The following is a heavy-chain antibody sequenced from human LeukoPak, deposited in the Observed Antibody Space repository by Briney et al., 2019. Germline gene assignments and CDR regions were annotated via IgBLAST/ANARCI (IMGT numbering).Heavy chain of an antibody. D-gene: IGHD3-22*01. J-gene: IGHJ4*02. CDR1: GFTFSSYA. Sequence: AGGSLRLSCAASGFTFSSYAMSWVRQAPGKGLEWVSYISSSGSTIYYADSVKGRFTISRDNAKNSLYLQMNSLRAEDTAVYYCARGDYYDSSGYRFDYWGQGTLVTVSS. CDR3: ARGDYYDSSGYRFDY. CDR2: ISSSGSTI. V-gene: IGHV3-48*04.